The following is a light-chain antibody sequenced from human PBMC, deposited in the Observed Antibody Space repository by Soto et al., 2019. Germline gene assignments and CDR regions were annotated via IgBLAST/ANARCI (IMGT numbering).Light chain of an antibody. CDR2: VAS. CDR3: LQDYNSPYT. CDR1: QGMKND. J-gene: IGKJ2*01. V-gene: IGKV1-6*01. Sequence: GARVTITCRASQGMKNDVASYQQKPGKAPKLLIHVASTLQSGVPSRFSGSGSGTDFTLTISSLQPEDLATYYCLQDYNSPYTFGQGTKLEI.